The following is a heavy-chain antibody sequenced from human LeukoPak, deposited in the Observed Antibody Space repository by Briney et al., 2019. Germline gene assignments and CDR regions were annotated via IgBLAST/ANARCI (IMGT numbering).Heavy chain of an antibody. D-gene: IGHD5-12*01. Sequence: GGSLRLSCAASGFTFSSYAMSWVRQAPGKGLEWVSASSGSGGSTYYADSVKGRFTISRDNSKNTLYLQMNSLRAEDTAVYYCAKVGYSGSIFDYWGQGTLVTVSS. V-gene: IGHV3-23*01. CDR3: AKVGYSGSIFDY. CDR2: SSGSGGST. J-gene: IGHJ4*02. CDR1: GFTFSSYA.